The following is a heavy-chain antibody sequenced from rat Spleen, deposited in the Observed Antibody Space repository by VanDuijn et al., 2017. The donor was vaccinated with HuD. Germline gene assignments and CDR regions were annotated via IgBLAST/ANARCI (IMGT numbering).Heavy chain of an antibody. CDR1: GSTFNNYV. V-gene: IGHV5-29*01. CDR2: FSYDGFTT. J-gene: IGHJ3*01. CDR3: TRHDYPGVTTNWFAH. D-gene: IGHD1-4*01. Sequence: EVQLVESGGGLVQPGRSLKLSCAVSGSTFNNYVMAWVRQAPTKGLEWVAAFSYDGFTTYYRDSVRGRFTISSDNTKTTLYLQMDSLRSEDTATYYCTRHDYPGVTTNWFAHWGQGTLVTVSS.